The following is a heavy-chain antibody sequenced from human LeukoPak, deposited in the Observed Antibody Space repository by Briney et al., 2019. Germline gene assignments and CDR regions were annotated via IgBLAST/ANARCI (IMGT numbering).Heavy chain of an antibody. CDR2: INHSGST. J-gene: IGHJ4*02. CDR3: ARGRGFDSD. D-gene: IGHD2-21*01. CDR1: GGSFSGYY. Sequence: SETLSLTCAVYGGSFSGYYYNWIRQPPGKGLEWIGEINHSGSTNYNPSLKSRVTMSVDTSKSQFSLKLTSVTAADTATYYCARGRGFDSDWGQGTLVTVSS. V-gene: IGHV4-34*01.